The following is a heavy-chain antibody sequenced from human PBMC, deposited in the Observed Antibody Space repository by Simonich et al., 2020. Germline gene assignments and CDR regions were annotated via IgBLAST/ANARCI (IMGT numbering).Heavy chain of an antibody. CDR2: IYHSGDT. V-gene: IGHV4-38-2*01. D-gene: IGHD6-13*01. CDR3: ARVGYSNYYYYGMDV. J-gene: IGHJ6*02. CDR1: GYSISSGYY. Sequence: QVQLQESGPGLVKPSETLSLTCAVSGYSISSGYYWGWIRQPPGKGLEWIGSIYHSGDTYDNPSLKSRVTISVDTSKNQFSLKLSSVTAADTAVYYCARVGYSNYYYYGMDVWGQGTTVTVSS.